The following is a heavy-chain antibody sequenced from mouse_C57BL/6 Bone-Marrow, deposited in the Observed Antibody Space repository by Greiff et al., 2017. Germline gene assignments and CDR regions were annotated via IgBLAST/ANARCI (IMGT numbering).Heavy chain of an antibody. J-gene: IGHJ2*01. CDR1: GFTFSSYA. CDR2: ISSGGGYI. CDR3: TRVFITTESTFDY. Sequence: EVQGVESGAGLVKPGGSLKLSCAASGFTFSSYAMSWVRQTPETRLEWVAYISSGGGYIYYADTVKGRFTISRDNARNTLYLQMSSLKSEDTAMYYCTRVFITTESTFDYWGQGTTLTVSS. D-gene: IGHD1-1*01. V-gene: IGHV5-9-1*02.